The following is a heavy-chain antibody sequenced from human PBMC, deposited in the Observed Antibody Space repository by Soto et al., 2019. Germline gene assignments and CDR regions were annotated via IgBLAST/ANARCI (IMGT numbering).Heavy chain of an antibody. CDR3: ARVVSSGWYVGY. Sequence: EVQLVESGGGMVQPGGSLRLSCAASGFTVSSNYMSWVRQAPGKGLEWVSVIYSGGSTYYADSVKGRFTISRDNSKNTLYLQMNSLRAEDTAVYYCARVVSSGWYVGYWGQGTLVTVSS. CDR1: GFTVSSNY. V-gene: IGHV3-66*01. CDR2: IYSGGST. J-gene: IGHJ4*02. D-gene: IGHD6-19*01.